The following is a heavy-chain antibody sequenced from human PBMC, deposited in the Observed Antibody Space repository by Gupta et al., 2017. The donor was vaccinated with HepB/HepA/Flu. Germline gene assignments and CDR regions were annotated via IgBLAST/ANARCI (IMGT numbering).Heavy chain of an antibody. J-gene: IGHJ1*01. CDR1: GGSFFGYY. Sequence: QVQLQQWGAGLLKPSETLSLTCAVYGGSFFGYYWSWIRQPPGKGLEWIGDINPNGSTKYNPSLKSRVTVSVDTSKNQFSLKLNSVTAADTAVYYCARGGYSSGPHAEYFQHWGQGTLVSVSS. V-gene: IGHV4-34*01. CDR2: INPNGST. D-gene: IGHD6-19*01. CDR3: ARGGYSSGPHAEYFQH.